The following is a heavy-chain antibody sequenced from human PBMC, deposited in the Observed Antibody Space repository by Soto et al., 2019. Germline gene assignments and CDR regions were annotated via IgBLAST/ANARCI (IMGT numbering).Heavy chain of an antibody. Sequence: QVHPVQSGAEVKKPGASVKVSCKASGYTFTSYGITWVRQAPGQGLEWMGWISAHNGNTDYAQKLQGRDIVTRDTATSTAYMELRSLISDDTAVYYCARGRYGDYWGQGALVTVSS. CDR3: ARGRYGDY. CDR2: ISAHNGNT. D-gene: IGHD1-1*01. V-gene: IGHV1-18*01. CDR1: GYTFTSYG. J-gene: IGHJ4*02.